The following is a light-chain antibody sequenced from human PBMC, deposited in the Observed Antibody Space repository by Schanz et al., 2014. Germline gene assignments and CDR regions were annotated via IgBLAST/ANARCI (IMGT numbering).Light chain of an antibody. CDR1: TSDVGSFNL. CDR2: EVS. V-gene: IGLV2-8*01. J-gene: IGLJ2*01. CDR3: SSYAGSNNWV. Sequence: QSALTQPASVSGSPGQSITISCTATTSDVGSFNLVSWYQQHPGKGPKLMIYEVSKRPSGVPDRFSGSKSGNTASLTVSGLQAEDEADYYCSSYAGSNNWVFGGGTKLTVL.